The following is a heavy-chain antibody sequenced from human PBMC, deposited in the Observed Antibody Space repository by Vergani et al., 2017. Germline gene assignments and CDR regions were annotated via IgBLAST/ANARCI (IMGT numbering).Heavy chain of an antibody. CDR3: ARDGGEYDKDALDV. CDR2: IYTSGAT. D-gene: IGHD2-21*01. V-gene: IGHV4-61*02. Sequence: QVRLQESGPGLVKPSETLSLTCSVSGGSFSTGGQSWTWLRPSAGKGLEWIGRIYTSGATNYNPSLRSRVIMSVDASKEQFSLKLTAVTASDTAGYYCARDGGEYDKDALDVWGQGTKVTVTS. J-gene: IGHJ3*01. CDR1: GGSFSTGGQS.